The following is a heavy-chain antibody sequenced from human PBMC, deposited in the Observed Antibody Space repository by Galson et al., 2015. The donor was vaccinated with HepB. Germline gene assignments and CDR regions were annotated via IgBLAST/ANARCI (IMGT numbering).Heavy chain of an antibody. CDR1: GYTFTSYG. CDR2: ISAYNGNT. D-gene: IGHD6-6*01. V-gene: IGHV1-18*04. J-gene: IGHJ3*02. Sequence: QSGAEVKKPGASVKVSCRASGYTFTSYGISWVRQAPGQGLEWMGWISAYNGNTNYAQKLQGRVTMTTDTSTSTAYMELRSLRSDDTAVYYCARDHQYSSSSGDAFDIWGQGTMVTVSS. CDR3: ARDHQYSSSSGDAFDI.